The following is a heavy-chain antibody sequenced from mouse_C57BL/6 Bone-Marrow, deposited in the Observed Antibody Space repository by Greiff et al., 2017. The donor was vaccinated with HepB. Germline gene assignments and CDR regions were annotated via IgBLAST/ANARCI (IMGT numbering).Heavy chain of an antibody. V-gene: IGHV1-69*01. J-gene: IGHJ1*03. CDR2: IDPSDSYT. CDR3: ARSAYYSNYVGYFDV. Sequence: QVQLKQSGAELVMPGASVKLSCKASGYTFTSYWMHWVKQRPGQGLEWIGEIDPSDSYTNYTQKFKGKSTLTVDKSSSTAYMQLSSLTAEDSAVYYCARSAYYSNYVGYFDVWGTGTTVTVAS. D-gene: IGHD2-5*01. CDR1: GYTFTSYW.